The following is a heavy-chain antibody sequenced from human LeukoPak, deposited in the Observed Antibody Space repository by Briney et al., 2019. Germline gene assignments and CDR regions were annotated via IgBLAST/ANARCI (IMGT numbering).Heavy chain of an antibody. CDR3: ARSGTYLYSSTHDS. CDR1: GGSFGNYY. Sequence: PSETLSLTCAVYGGSFGNYYWGWIRQAPGKGLEWIGEVNHSGGTTYNPSLTTRVTILLDTSKNQFSLKLNSLTAADTAVYYCARSGTYLYSSTHDSWSQGTLITVSS. V-gene: IGHV4-34*01. D-gene: IGHD2-2*01. J-gene: IGHJ4*02. CDR2: VNHSGGT.